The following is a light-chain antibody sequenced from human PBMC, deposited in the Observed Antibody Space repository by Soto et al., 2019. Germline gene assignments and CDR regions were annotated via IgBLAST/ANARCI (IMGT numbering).Light chain of an antibody. J-gene: IGLJ3*02. Sequence: QSALTQPASVSGSTRQSITISCTGTSSDVGDGDFVSWYQQRPGNAPKLMIYKVSNRPSGVSNRFSGSKSGNTASLTISGLQAEDEADYYCCSYTRSYTWVFGGGTKLTVL. CDR1: SSDVGDGDF. CDR3: CSYTRSYTWV. V-gene: IGLV2-14*01. CDR2: KVS.